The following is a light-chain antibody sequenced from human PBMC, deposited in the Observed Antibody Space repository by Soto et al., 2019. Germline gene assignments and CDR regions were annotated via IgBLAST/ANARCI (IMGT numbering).Light chain of an antibody. J-gene: IGKJ1*01. CDR3: HQYSSSPLT. CDR2: DAS. V-gene: IGKV3D-20*01. Sequence: EIVLTQSPATLSLSPGERAALSCGASQSVSSNYLAWYQQKPGLAPRLLIYDASRRATGIPDRFSGSGSGADFILSISRLEPEDSAMYYCHQYSSSPLTFGQGTKVEI. CDR1: QSVSSNY.